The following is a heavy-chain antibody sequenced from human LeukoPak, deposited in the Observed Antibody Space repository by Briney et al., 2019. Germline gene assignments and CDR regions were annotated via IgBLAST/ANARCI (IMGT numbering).Heavy chain of an antibody. CDR3: ARDVGYFDY. V-gene: IGHV4-39*07. Sequence: SETLSLTCTVSGGSISSSSYYWGWIRQPPGKGLEWIGRIYTSGSTNYNPSLKSRVTMSVDTSKNQFSLRLSSVTAADTAVYYCARDVGYFDYWGQGTLVTVSS. CDR1: GGSISSSSYY. J-gene: IGHJ4*02. CDR2: IYTSGST.